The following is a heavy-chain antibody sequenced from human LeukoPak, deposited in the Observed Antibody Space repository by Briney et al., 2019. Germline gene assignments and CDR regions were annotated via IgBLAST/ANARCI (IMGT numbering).Heavy chain of an antibody. CDR2: IYYSGST. J-gene: IGHJ3*02. D-gene: IGHD5-12*01. Sequence: PSQTLSLTCTVSGGSISSGGYYWSWLRQHPGKGLEWIGYIYYSGSTYYNPSLKSRVTISVDTSKNQFSLKLSSVTAADTAVYYCARKKIVAPRNAFDIWGQGTMVTVSS. V-gene: IGHV4-31*03. CDR1: GGSISSGGYY. CDR3: ARKKIVAPRNAFDI.